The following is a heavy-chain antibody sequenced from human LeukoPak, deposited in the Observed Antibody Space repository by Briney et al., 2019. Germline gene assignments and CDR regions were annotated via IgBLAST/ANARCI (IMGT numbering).Heavy chain of an antibody. CDR3: AKDLELDSSGYYLGFDY. D-gene: IGHD3-22*01. Sequence: GGSLRLSCAASGFTFSSYAMSWVRQAPGKGLEWVSAISGSGDSTYYADSVKGRFTISRDNSKNTLYLQMNSLRAEDTAVYYCAKDLELDSSGYYLGFDYWGQGTLVTVSS. CDR1: GFTFSSYA. V-gene: IGHV3-23*01. J-gene: IGHJ4*02. CDR2: ISGSGDST.